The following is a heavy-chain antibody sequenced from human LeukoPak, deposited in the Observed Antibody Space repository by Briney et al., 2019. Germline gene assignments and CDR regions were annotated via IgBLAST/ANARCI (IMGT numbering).Heavy chain of an antibody. V-gene: IGHV4-59*01. CDR3: ARSYYYGSGSYPSYYYYYYYMDV. CDR1: GGSISSYY. CDR2: IYYSGST. Sequence: PSETLSLTCTVSGGSISSYYWSWIQQPPGKGLEWIGYIYYSGSTNYNPSLKSRVTISVDTSKNQFSLKLSSVTAADTAVYYCARSYYYGSGSYPSYYYYYYYMDVWGKGTTVTVSS. J-gene: IGHJ6*03. D-gene: IGHD3-10*01.